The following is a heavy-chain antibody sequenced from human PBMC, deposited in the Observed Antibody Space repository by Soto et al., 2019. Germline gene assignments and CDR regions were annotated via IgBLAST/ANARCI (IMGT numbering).Heavy chain of an antibody. CDR2: ISAYNGNT. D-gene: IGHD6-13*01. Sequence: AAVKVSCKASGYTFTSYGISWVRQAPGQGLEWMGWISAYNGNTNYAQKLQGRVTITTDTSTSTAYMELRSLRSDDSAVYYCARGIAAAGPFYYYYGMDVWGQGTTVTV. CDR3: ARGIAAAGPFYYYYGMDV. V-gene: IGHV1-18*04. CDR1: GYTFTSYG. J-gene: IGHJ6*02.